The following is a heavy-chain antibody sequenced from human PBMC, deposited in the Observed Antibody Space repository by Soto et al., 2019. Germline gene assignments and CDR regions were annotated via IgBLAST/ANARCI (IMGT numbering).Heavy chain of an antibody. V-gene: IGHV3-23*01. D-gene: IGHD3-3*01. CDR1: GFTFSSYA. J-gene: IGHJ5*02. CDR3: ARFKARYNWFDP. CDR2: ISGSGGST. Sequence: VQLLESGGGLVQPGGSLRLSCAASGFTFSSYAMSWVRQAPGKGLEWVSAISGSGGSTYYADSVKGRFTISRDNSKNTLYLQMNSLRAEDTAVYYCARFKARYNWFDPWGQGTLVTVSS.